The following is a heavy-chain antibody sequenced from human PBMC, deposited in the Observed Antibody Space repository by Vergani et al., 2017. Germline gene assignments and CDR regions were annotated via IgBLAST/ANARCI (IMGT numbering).Heavy chain of an antibody. J-gene: IGHJ5*01. V-gene: IGHV3-33*01. CDR2: IWYDGSNK. CDR1: GFTFSSHG. D-gene: IGHD5-12*01. CDR3: AGCGNEKRLDS. Sequence: QVQLVESEGGVVQPGRSLTLSCVASGFTFSSHGMHWVRQAPGKGLEWVAVIWYDGSNKYYGDSVKGRFTISRDNSKNTLYLQMNSLRVEDTAVYYCAGCGNEKRLDSWGQGTLVTVSS.